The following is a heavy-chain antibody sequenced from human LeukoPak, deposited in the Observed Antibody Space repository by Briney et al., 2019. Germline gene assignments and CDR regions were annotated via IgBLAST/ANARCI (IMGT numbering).Heavy chain of an antibody. CDR3: ARDSSLFDY. Sequence: GGSLRLSCAPSGFTFRSYAMSWVRQAPGKGLEWLSAISGSGGSTHYADSVKGRFTISRDNSKNTVYLQMNSLRAEGTAVYYCARDSSLFDYWGQGTLVTVSS. CDR1: GFTFRSYA. V-gene: IGHV3-23*01. CDR2: ISGSGGST. J-gene: IGHJ4*02.